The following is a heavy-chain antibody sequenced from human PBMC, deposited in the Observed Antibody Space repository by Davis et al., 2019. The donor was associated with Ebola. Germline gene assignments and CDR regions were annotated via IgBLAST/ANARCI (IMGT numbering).Heavy chain of an antibody. V-gene: IGHV1-46*01. D-gene: IGHD2-15*01. CDR1: GYTFTSYY. CDR3: ARGLVVAAREDWFDP. CDR2: INPSGGSP. Sequence: ASVKVSCKASGYTFTSYYMHWVRQAPGQGLEWMGIINPSGGSPSYAQKFQGRVTMTRDTSTSTVYMELSSLRSEDTAVYYCARGLVVAAREDWFDPWGQGTLVTVSS. J-gene: IGHJ5*02.